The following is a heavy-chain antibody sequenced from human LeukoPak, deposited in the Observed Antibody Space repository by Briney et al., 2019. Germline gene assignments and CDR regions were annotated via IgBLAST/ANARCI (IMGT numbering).Heavy chain of an antibody. CDR2: TYISGTT. CDR1: GGSISSYY. Sequence: PSETLSLTCTISGGSISSYYWSWIRQPAGKGLEWIGRTYISGTTDCNPSLKSRVTMSVDTSKNQFSLTLSSVTAADTAVYYCARDSRRGGNYFLLDYWGQGTLVTVSS. J-gene: IGHJ4*02. CDR3: ARDSRRGGNYFLLDY. V-gene: IGHV4-4*07. D-gene: IGHD2/OR15-2a*01.